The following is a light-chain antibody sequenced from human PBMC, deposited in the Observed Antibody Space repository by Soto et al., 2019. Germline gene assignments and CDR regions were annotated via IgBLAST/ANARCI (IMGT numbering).Light chain of an antibody. V-gene: IGLV1-40*01. CDR1: SSDIGGGYD. Sequence: QAVVTQPPSVSGAPGQRVTISCTGSSSDIGGGYDVHWYQHLPGSVPKLLIYGDTNRPSGVPDRFSGSKSGTSASLAITGLQAEDEADYYCQSYDSSLSGHVVFGGGTKVPS. CDR2: GDT. CDR3: QSYDSSLSGHVV. J-gene: IGLJ2*01.